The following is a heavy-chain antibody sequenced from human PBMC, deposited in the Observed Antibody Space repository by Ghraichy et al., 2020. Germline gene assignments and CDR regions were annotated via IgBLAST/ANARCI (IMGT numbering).Heavy chain of an antibody. Sequence: SETLSLTCTVSGGSISSSSYYWGWIRQPPGKGLEWIGSIYYSGSTYYNPSLKSRVTISVDTSKNQFSLKLSSVTAADTAVYYCARAQPFYGMDVWGQGTTVTVSS. CDR1: GGSISSSSYY. CDR2: IYYSGST. V-gene: IGHV4-39*07. J-gene: IGHJ6*02. CDR3: ARAQPFYGMDV.